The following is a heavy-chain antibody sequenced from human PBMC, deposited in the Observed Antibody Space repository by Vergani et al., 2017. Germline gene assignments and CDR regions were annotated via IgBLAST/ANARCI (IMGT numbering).Heavy chain of an antibody. V-gene: IGHV4-4*02. J-gene: IGHJ3*02. CDR3: ASTTYYYDSSGSGTYAFDI. D-gene: IGHD3-22*01. CDR2: IYHSGST. Sequence: QVQLQESGPGLVKPSGTLSLTCSVSGGSISSSNWWSWVRQPPGKGLEWIGEIYHSGSTNYNPSLKSRVTISVDKSNNQFSLKLSSVTAADTAVYYCASTTYYYDSSGSGTYAFDIWGQGTMVTVSS. CDR1: GGSISSSNW.